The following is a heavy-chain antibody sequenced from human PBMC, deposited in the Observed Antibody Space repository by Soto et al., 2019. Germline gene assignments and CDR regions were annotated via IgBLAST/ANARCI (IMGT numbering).Heavy chain of an antibody. V-gene: IGHV1-2*04. Sequence: ASVKVSCKASGYTFTGYYMHWVRQAPGQGLEWMGWINPNSGGTNYAQKFQGWVTMTRDTSISTAYMELSRLRSDDTAVYYCAGEIWGEAAGRLYYYYYGMDVWGQGTTVTVSS. CDR3: AGEIWGEAAGRLYYYYYGMDV. D-gene: IGHD6-13*01. CDR2: INPNSGGT. J-gene: IGHJ6*02. CDR1: GYTFTGYY.